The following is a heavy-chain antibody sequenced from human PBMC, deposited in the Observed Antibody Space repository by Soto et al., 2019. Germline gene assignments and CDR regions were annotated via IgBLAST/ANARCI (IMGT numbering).Heavy chain of an antibody. CDR2: IYYSGST. CDR1: GGSISSSSYY. CDR3: ARPLAVSWFDP. Sequence: SETLSLTCTVSGGSISSSSYYWGWIRQPPGKGLEWIGSIYYSGSTYYNPSLKSRVTISVDTSKNQFSLKLSSVTAADTAVYYCARPLAVSWFDPWGQGTLVTVSS. V-gene: IGHV4-39*01. D-gene: IGHD6-19*01. J-gene: IGHJ5*02.